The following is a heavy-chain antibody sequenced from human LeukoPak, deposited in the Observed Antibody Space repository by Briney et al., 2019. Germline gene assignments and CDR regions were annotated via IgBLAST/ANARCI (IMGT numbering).Heavy chain of an antibody. Sequence: SGGSLRLSCAASGFTFSRYWMHWVRQVPGKGLMWVSRINSDEITTNYADSVKGRFRISRDNAKSTLYLEMNSLRAEDAAVYYCAKDSSGSYSSYYYYYMDVWGKGTTVTVSS. D-gene: IGHD1-26*01. CDR2: INSDEITT. J-gene: IGHJ6*03. CDR3: AKDSSGSYSSYYYYYMDV. V-gene: IGHV3-74*01. CDR1: GFTFSRYW.